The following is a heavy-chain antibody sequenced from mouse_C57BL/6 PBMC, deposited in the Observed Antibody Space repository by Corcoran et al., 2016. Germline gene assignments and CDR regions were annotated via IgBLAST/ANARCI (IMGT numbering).Heavy chain of an antibody. CDR3: ARGNWDAPYFDY. V-gene: IGHV3-6*01. CDR2: ISYDGSN. CDR1: GYSITSGYY. D-gene: IGHD4-1*02. J-gene: IGHJ2*01. Sequence: DVQLQESGPGLVKPSQSLSLTCSVTGYSITSGYYWNWIRQFPGNKLEWMGYISYDGSNNYNPSLKNRISITRDTSKNQFFLKLNSVTTEDTATYYCARGNWDAPYFDYWGQGTTLTVSS.